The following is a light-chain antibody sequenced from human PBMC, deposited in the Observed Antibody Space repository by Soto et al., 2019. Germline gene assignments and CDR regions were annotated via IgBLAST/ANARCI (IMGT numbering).Light chain of an antibody. CDR2: GAS. V-gene: IGKV1-9*01. Sequence: DIQLTQSPSFLSASVGDRVTITCRASQDISSYLAWYQQKPGKAPKVLIYGASTLQRGVPSRFGGSGSGTEFTLTITSLQPEDFGGYYCQQLKSYPITFGQGTRLEIK. CDR3: QQLKSYPIT. CDR1: QDISSY. J-gene: IGKJ5*01.